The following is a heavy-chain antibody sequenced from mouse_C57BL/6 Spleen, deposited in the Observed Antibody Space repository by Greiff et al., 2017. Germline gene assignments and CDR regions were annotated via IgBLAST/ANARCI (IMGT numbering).Heavy chain of an antibody. CDR1: GYTFTSYW. J-gene: IGHJ4*01. CDR2: IDPNSGGT. Sequence: QVQLKQPGAELVKPGASVKLSCKASGYTFTSYWMHWVKQRPGRGLEWIGRIDPNSGGTKYNEKFKSKATLTVDKPSSTAYMQLSSLTSEDSAVYYCAREWDYDVGYYAMDYWGQGTSVTVSS. CDR3: AREWDYDVGYYAMDY. V-gene: IGHV1-72*01. D-gene: IGHD2-4*01.